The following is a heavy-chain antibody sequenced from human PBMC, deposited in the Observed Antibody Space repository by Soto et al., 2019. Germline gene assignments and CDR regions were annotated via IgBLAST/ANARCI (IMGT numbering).Heavy chain of an antibody. CDR3: AKDTGRGGGSVFDY. J-gene: IGHJ4*02. CDR2: ISGSGADT. V-gene: IGHV3-23*01. CDR1: GFIFSNYA. D-gene: IGHD2-15*01. Sequence: TGGSLRLSCAPSGFIFSNYAMSWVRQARGKGLEWVSAISGSGADTYYTESVKGRFTISRDNFKNTLYLQMNSLRAEDTAVYYCAKDTGRGGGSVFDYWGQGXLVTVSS.